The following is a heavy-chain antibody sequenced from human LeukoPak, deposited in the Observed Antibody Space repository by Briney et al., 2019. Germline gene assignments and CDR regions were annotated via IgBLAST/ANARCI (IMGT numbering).Heavy chain of an antibody. CDR3: ARHSSSWYAYYFDY. J-gene: IGHJ4*02. D-gene: IGHD6-13*01. V-gene: IGHV4-31*11. Sequence: SETLSLTCAVSGASISSGGFFWSWIRQHPGMGLEWLGYIYYRGSTYYNPSLNSRVTISVDTSKNQFSLKLSSVTAADAAVYYCARHSSSWYAYYFDYWGQGTLVTVSS. CDR1: GASISSGGFF. CDR2: IYYRGST.